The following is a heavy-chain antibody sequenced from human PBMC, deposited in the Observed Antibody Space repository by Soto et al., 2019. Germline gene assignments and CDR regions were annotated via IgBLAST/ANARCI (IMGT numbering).Heavy chain of an antibody. J-gene: IGHJ5*02. CDR2: IYPGDSDT. Sequence: RGESLKISCKGSGYSFTSYWIGWVRQMPGKGLEWMGIIYPGDSDTRYSPSFQGQVTISADKSISTAYLQWSSLKASDTAMYYCAKTSRITIFGVADFWLDPWGQGTLVTVSS. V-gene: IGHV5-51*01. CDR1: GYSFTSYW. CDR3: AKTSRITIFGVADFWLDP. D-gene: IGHD3-3*01.